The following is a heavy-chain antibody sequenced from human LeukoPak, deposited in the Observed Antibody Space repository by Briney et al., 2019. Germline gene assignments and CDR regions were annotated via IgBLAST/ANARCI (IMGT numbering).Heavy chain of an antibody. J-gene: IGHJ6*02. Sequence: RRSLRLSCAASGFTFSSYGMHWVRQAPGKGLEWVAVISYDGSNKYYADSVKGRFTISRDNSKNTLYLQMNSLRAEDTAVYYCAKDPSPRPIAAAGYAMDVWGQGTTVTVSS. D-gene: IGHD6-13*01. CDR1: GFTFSSYG. CDR3: AKDPSPRPIAAAGYAMDV. V-gene: IGHV3-30*18. CDR2: ISYDGSNK.